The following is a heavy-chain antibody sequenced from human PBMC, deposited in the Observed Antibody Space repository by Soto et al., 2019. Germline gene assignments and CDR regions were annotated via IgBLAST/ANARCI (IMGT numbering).Heavy chain of an antibody. Sequence: GGSLRLSCAASGFSLSTNTIHWVRQVPGKGLEWVASISNDGRRKYYADFVKGRFTISRDTANNILYLEMNSLRAEDTSLYYCARVATAMTYDFWGQGTQVTVSS. D-gene: IGHD2-21*02. CDR1: GFSLSTNT. J-gene: IGHJ4*02. V-gene: IGHV3-30*04. CDR3: ARVATAMTYDF. CDR2: ISNDGRRK.